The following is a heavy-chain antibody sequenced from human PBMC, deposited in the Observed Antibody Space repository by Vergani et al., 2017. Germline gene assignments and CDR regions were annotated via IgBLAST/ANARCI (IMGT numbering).Heavy chain of an antibody. CDR3: AKGVYCSSTSCYEGRGYYYGMGV. J-gene: IGHJ6*01. D-gene: IGHD2-2*01. V-gene: IGHV3-7*01. CDR1: GFTFSSYW. CDR2: IKQDGSEK. Sequence: EVQLVESGGGLVQPGGSLRLSCAASGFTFSSYWMSWVRPAPGKGLEWVANIKQDGSEKYYVDSVKGRFTISRDNAKNSLYLQMNSLRAEDTAVYYCAKGVYCSSTSCYEGRGYYYGMGVWGQGTTVTFSS.